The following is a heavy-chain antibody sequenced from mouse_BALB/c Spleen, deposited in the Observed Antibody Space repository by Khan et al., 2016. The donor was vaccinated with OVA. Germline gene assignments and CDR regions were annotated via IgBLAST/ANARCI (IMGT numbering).Heavy chain of an antibody. CDR1: GYTFTYYV. J-gene: IGHJ2*01. CDR3: ARGDGYYVCFDY. V-gene: IGHV1-81*01. D-gene: IGHD2-3*01. Sequence: QMQLEESGPELVKPGASVKMSCKASGYTFTYYVITWVKQRTGQGLEWIGEIYPGSDNAYYNERFKGKATLTADKSSNTTHMQLSSLTSEDSAVYFCARGDGYYVCFDYWGQGTTLTVSS. CDR2: IYPGSDNA.